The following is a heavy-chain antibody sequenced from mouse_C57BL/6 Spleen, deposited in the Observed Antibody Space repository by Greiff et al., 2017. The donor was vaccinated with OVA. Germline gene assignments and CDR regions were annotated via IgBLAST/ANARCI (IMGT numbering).Heavy chain of an antibody. Sequence: VQLQQSGAELVMPGASVKLSCKASGYTFTSYWMHWVKQRPGQGLEWIGEIDPSDSYTNYNQKFKGKSTLTVDKSSSTAYMQLSSLTSEDSAVYYCARDLVGYFDVWGTGTTVTVSS. CDR2: IDPSDSYT. CDR3: ARDLVGYFDV. V-gene: IGHV1-69*01. CDR1: GYTFTSYW. J-gene: IGHJ1*03.